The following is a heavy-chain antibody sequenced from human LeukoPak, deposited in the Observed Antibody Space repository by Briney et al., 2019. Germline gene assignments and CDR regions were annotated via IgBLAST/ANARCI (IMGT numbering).Heavy chain of an antibody. CDR1: GFTLDDYA. CDR2: ISWNSGSI. D-gene: IGHD6-13*01. Sequence: PGRSLRLSCAASGFTLDDYAMHWVRQAPGKGLEWVSGISWNSGSIGYADSVKGRFTISRDNAKNSLYLQMNSLRAEDTALYYCARAGIAAAGTYLYYYYYYMDVWGRGTTVTVSS. J-gene: IGHJ6*03. CDR3: ARAGIAAAGTYLYYYYYYMDV. V-gene: IGHV3-9*01.